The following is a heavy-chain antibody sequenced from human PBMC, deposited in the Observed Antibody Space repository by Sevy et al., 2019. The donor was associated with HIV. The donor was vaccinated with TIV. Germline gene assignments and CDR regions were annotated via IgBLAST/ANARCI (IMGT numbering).Heavy chain of an antibody. V-gene: IGHV3-74*01. CDR1: GFTLRSDW. CDR2: ITSDGLPT. D-gene: IGHD3-3*01. Sequence: GGSLRLSCTASGFTLRSDWMHWVRQAPGKGLAWVAQITSDGLPTNYADSVRGRFTISRDTAKNTLYLQMDSLRVEDTAVYYCARGTKGVADSWGQGTLVTVSS. CDR3: ARGTKGVADS. J-gene: IGHJ4*02.